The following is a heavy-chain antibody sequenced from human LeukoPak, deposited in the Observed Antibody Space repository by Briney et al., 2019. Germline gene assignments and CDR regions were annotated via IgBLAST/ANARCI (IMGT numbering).Heavy chain of an antibody. CDR2: ISSSSSYI. J-gene: IGHJ4*02. CDR1: GFTFSSYS. V-gene: IGHV3-21*01. D-gene: IGHD5-12*01. CDR3: ASGRGYSGSYYFDY. Sequence: GGSLRLSCAASGFTFSSYSMNWVRQAPGKGLEWVSSISSSSSYIYYADSVKGRFTISRDNAKNTLYLQMNSLRVEDTAVYHCASGRGYSGSYYFDYWGQGTLVTVSS.